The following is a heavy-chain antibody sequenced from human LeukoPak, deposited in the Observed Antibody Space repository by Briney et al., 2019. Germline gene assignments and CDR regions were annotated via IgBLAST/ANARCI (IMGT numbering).Heavy chain of an antibody. V-gene: IGHV1-69*01. CDR1: GGTFSSYA. J-gene: IGHJ4*02. D-gene: IGHD5-24*01. CDR2: IITIFGTA. Sequence: ASVKVSCKASGGTFSSYAISWVRQAPGQGLEWMGGIITIFGTANYAQKFQGRVTITADESTSTAYMELSSLRSEDTAVYYCARGPEPGDGYKVFDYWGQGTLVTVSS. CDR3: ARGPEPGDGYKVFDY.